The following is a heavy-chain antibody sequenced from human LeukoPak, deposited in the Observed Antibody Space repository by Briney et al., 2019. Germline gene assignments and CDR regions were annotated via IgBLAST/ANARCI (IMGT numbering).Heavy chain of an antibody. J-gene: IGHJ1*01. CDR1: GFTFSSYV. V-gene: IGHV3-23*01. Sequence: AGGSLRLSCAASGFTFSSYVMNWVRQAPGKGLEWVSAISGSGVSTSYADSVKGRFTISSDNSKNTLYLHMNSLRAEDTAIYFCAKDPANQLLYPAHFSHWGQGTLVTVSS. D-gene: IGHD2-2*01. CDR2: ISGSGVST. CDR3: AKDPANQLLYPAHFSH.